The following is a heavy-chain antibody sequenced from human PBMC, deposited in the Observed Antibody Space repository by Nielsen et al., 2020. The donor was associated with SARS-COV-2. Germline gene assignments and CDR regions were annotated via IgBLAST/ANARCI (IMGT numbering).Heavy chain of an antibody. Sequence: GESLKISCAASGFTFSSYGMHWVRQAPGKGLEWVAVISYDGSNKYYADSVKGRFTISRDNSKNTLYLQMNSLRAEDTAVYYCAKVGQGGPPLYWGQGTLVTVSS. D-gene: IGHD1-26*01. V-gene: IGHV3-30*18. CDR3: AKVGQGGPPLY. CDR1: GFTFSSYG. CDR2: ISYDGSNK. J-gene: IGHJ4*02.